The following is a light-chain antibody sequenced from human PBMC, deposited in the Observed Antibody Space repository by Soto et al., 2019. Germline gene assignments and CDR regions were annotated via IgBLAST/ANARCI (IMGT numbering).Light chain of an antibody. CDR1: QSVSSY. V-gene: IGKV3-11*01. CDR2: DAS. J-gene: IGKJ4*01. Sequence: EIVLTQSPATLSLSPGERATLSCRASQSVSSYLAWYQQKPGQAPRLLIYDASNRATGIPVRFSGSGSGTDFTLTISSLEPEDCAVYYCQQRSNWPRLTFGGGTKVEIK. CDR3: QQRSNWPRLT.